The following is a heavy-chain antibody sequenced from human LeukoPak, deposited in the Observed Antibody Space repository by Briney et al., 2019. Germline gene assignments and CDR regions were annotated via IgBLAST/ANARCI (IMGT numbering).Heavy chain of an antibody. CDR3: ALTCYCSSTSCYLDDAFDI. J-gene: IGHJ3*02. Sequence: SETLSLTCAVSGYSISSGYYWGWIRQRPGKGLEWIGSIYHSGSTYYNPSLKSRVTISVDTSKNQFSLKLSSVTAADTAVYYCALTCYCSSTSCYLDDAFDIWGQGTMVTVSS. D-gene: IGHD2-2*01. CDR2: IYHSGST. CDR1: GYSISSGYY. V-gene: IGHV4-38-2*01.